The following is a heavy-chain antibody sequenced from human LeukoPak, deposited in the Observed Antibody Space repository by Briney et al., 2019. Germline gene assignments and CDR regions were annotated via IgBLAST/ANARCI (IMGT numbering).Heavy chain of an antibody. CDR1: GYTFTNYG. J-gene: IGHJ4*02. CDR3: ARTLRSSSGWLNPKVPFDY. CDR2: ISAYNGRT. D-gene: IGHD6-19*01. Sequence: ASVKVSCKASGYTFTNYGITWVRQAPGQGLEWMGWISAYNGRTNYAQKLQGRVTMTTETSTNTAYMELRSLRSDDTAVYYCARTLRSSSGWLNPKVPFDYWGQGTLVTVSS. V-gene: IGHV1-18*01.